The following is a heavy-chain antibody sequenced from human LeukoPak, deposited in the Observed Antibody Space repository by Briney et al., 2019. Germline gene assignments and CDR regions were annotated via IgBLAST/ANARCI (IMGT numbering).Heavy chain of an antibody. CDR3: ARDAHDLLSGYM. D-gene: IGHD3-3*01. CDR2: ISAYNGNT. Sequence: ASVKVSCKASGYTFTSYGISWVRQAPGQGLEWMGWISAYNGNTNYAQKLQGRVIMTTDTSTSTAYMELRSLRSDDTAVYYCARDAHDLLSGYMWGQGTLVTVSS. J-gene: IGHJ4*02. V-gene: IGHV1-18*01. CDR1: GYTFTSYG.